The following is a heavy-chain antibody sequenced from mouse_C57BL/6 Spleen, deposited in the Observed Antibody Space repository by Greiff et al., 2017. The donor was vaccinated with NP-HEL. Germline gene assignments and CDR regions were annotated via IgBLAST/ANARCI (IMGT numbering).Heavy chain of an antibody. CDR3: TTTGSRYAMDY. D-gene: IGHD1-1*01. J-gene: IGHJ4*01. V-gene: IGHV14-4*01. CDR1: GFNIKDDY. Sequence: DVQLVESGAELVRPGASVKLSCTASGFNIKDDYMHWVKQRPEQGLERIGWIDPENGDTEYASKFQGKATITADTSSNTAYLQLSSLTSEDTAVYYCTTTGSRYAMDYWGQGTSVTVSS. CDR2: IDPENGDT.